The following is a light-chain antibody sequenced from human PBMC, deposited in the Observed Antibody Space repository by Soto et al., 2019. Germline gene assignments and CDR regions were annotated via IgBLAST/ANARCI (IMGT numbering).Light chain of an antibody. CDR2: GAS. CDR1: QSVSTNF. V-gene: IGKV3-20*01. Sequence: EIVLTQAPGTLSLSPGEGATLSCRASQSVSTNFFAWYQQKPGQAPRLLIYGASTRATGIPDRFSGSGSGTDFTLTISRLEPDFFAVYYCQDYRTTPSTLG. J-gene: IGKJ1*01. CDR3: QDYRTTPST.